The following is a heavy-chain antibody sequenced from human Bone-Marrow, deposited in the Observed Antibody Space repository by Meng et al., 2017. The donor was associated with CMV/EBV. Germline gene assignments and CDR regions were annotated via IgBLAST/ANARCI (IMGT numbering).Heavy chain of an antibody. D-gene: IGHD1-14*01. CDR2: INHSGST. CDR3: ARGLGTPAGRSFDY. J-gene: IGHJ4*02. Sequence: SETLSLTCAVYGGSFSGYYRSWIRQPPGKGLEWIGEINHSGSTNYNPSLKSRVTISVDTSKNQFSLKLSSVTAADTAVYYCARGLGTPAGRSFDYWGQGTRVTGSS. CDR1: GGSFSGYY. V-gene: IGHV4-34*01.